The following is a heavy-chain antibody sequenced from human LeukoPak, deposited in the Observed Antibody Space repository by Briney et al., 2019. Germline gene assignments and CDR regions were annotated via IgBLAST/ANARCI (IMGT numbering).Heavy chain of an antibody. CDR3: AKDGGSYRFDY. CDR1: GFAFSSYG. CDR2: IRYDGSIK. J-gene: IGHJ4*02. Sequence: GGSLRLSCAASGFAFSSYGMHWVRQAPGKGLEWVTFIRYDGSIKYHADSVKGRFTISRDNSKNTLYLQMNSLRPEDTAVYHCAKDGGSYRFDYWGQGTLVTVS. D-gene: IGHD1-26*01. V-gene: IGHV3-30*02.